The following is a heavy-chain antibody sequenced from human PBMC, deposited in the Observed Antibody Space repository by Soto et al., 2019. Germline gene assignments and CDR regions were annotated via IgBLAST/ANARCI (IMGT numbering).Heavy chain of an antibody. CDR2: ISSSGSTI. CDR3: ARDPAGPFDY. CDR1: GFTFSSYE. V-gene: IGHV3-48*03. Sequence: AVGSLRLSCAASGFTFSSYEMKWVRQAPGQGLEWVSYISSSGSTIYYADSVKGRFTISRDNAKNSLYLQMNSLRAEDTAVYYCARDPAGPFDYWGQGTLVTVSS. D-gene: IGHD6-13*01. J-gene: IGHJ4*02.